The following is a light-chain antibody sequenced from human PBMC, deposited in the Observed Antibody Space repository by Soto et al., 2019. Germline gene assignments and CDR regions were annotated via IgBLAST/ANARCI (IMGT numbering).Light chain of an antibody. J-gene: IGLJ2*01. V-gene: IGLV2-14*01. CDR1: SNDVGGYKY. CDR2: AVN. Sequence: TQPPSVSAAPGQKVTISCSGSSNDVGGYKYVSWYQQHPGKAPKLIIYAVNHRPSGVSNRFSVSKSGNTASLTISGLQAADEDDYYCTSFTSITTVVFVGGTKLTVL. CDR3: TSFTSITTVV.